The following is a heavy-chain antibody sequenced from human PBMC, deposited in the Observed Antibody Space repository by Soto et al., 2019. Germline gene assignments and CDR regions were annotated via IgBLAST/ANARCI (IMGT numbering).Heavy chain of an antibody. CDR2: IYYSGTT. J-gene: IGHJ6*02. Sequence: SETLSLTCTVSGGSISSGGYYWSWIRQHPGKGLEWIGYIYYSGTTYYNPSLKSRVTISVDTSKNQFSLKLSSVTAADTAVYYCARDLWGYCGTDCYPLDVWGQGTTVTVSS. CDR1: GGSISSGGYY. D-gene: IGHD2-21*02. V-gene: IGHV4-31*03. CDR3: ARDLWGYCGTDCYPLDV.